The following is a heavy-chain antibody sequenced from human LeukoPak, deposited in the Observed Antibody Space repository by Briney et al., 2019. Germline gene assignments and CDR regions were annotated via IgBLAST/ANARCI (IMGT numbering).Heavy chain of an antibody. Sequence: ASVKVSCKASGHTFTSYYMHWVRQAPGQGLEWMGIINPSGGSTSYAQKFQGRVTITRDTSTSTVYMELSSPRPEDTAVYYCARGTTVTTGGRGNWFDPWGQGTLVTVSS. V-gene: IGHV1-46*01. CDR3: ARGTTVTTGGRGNWFDP. J-gene: IGHJ5*02. D-gene: IGHD4-17*01. CDR1: GHTFTSYY. CDR2: INPSGGST.